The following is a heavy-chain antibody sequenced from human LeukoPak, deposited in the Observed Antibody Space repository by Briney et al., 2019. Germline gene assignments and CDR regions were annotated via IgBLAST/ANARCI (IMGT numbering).Heavy chain of an antibody. CDR1: GGTFSSYA. J-gene: IGHJ5*02. Sequence: SVKVSCKASGGTFSSYAISWVRQAPGQGLEWMGGIIPIFGTANYAQKFQGRVTITADKSTSTAYMELSSLRSEDTAVYYCARVRGDYYDSSGSNWFDPWGQGTLVTVSS. D-gene: IGHD3-22*01. V-gene: IGHV1-69*06. CDR2: IIPIFGTA. CDR3: ARVRGDYYDSSGSNWFDP.